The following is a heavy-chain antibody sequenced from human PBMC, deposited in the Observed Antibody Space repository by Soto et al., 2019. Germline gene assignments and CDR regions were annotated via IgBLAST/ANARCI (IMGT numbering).Heavy chain of an antibody. V-gene: IGHV4-30-2*01. D-gene: IGHD3-10*01. J-gene: IGHJ5*02. CDR1: GGSISSGGYS. CDR2: IYHSGST. Sequence: SETLSLTCAVSGGSISSGGYSWSWIRQPPGKGLEWIGYIYHSGSTYYNPSLKSRVTISVDRSKNQFSLKLSSVTAADTAVYYCARGRPRRGAWFDPWGQGTLVTVSS. CDR3: ARGRPRRGAWFDP.